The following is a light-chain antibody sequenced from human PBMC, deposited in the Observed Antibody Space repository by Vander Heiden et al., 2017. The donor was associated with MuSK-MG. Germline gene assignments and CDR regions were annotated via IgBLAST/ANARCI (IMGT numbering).Light chain of an antibody. CDR1: DIGSKS. V-gene: IGLV3-21*02. Sequence: SYVLPQSPSVSVAPGQTARITCGGTDIGSKSVHWYQLQPGQASVMGVDEDTDRPSGIPERFSGSNAGNTETLNISRVEAGDEADYYCQVWDSSSDHDVFGTGTKVTVL. J-gene: IGLJ1*01. CDR2: EDT. CDR3: QVWDSSSDHDV.